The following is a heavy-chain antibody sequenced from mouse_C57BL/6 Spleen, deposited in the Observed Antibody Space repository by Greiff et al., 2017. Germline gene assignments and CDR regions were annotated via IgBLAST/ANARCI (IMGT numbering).Heavy chain of an antibody. CDR1: GYTFTSYW. J-gene: IGHJ2*01. D-gene: IGHD3-3*01. V-gene: IGHV1-52*01. CDR3: AREGDGLYFCG. Sequence: QVQLKQPGAELVRPGSSVKMSCKASGYTFTSYWMHWGKQRPIQGLEWIGNIDPSDSETHYNQKFKDKATVTVDKSSSTAYMQFSSLTSEDSAVYYCAREGDGLYFCGWGQGATLTV. CDR2: IDPSDSET.